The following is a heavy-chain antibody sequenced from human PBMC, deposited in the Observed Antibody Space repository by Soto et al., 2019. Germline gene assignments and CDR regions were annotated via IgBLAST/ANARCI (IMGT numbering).Heavy chain of an antibody. J-gene: IGHJ6*02. CDR2: ITPIFGTA. CDR1: GGTFSSYA. Sequence: KASCKASGGTFSSYAISWVQQAPGQGLEWMGGITPIFGTANYAQKFQGRVTITADESTSTAYMELSSLRSEDTAVYYCARDYDFWSGYGPNGMDVWGQGTTVTVSS. D-gene: IGHD3-3*01. CDR3: ARDYDFWSGYGPNGMDV. V-gene: IGHV1-69*01.